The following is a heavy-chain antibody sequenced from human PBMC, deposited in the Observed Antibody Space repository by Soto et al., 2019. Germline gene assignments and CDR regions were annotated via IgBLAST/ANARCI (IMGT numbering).Heavy chain of an antibody. J-gene: IGHJ4*02. CDR3: AKDAGVQKWHIDF. Sequence: QVQLVESGGGVVQPGQSLRLSCVASGFPFNIYAMHWVRQAPGKGLEWVSLLSHDGANKFYVDSVKGRFTVSRDNSKNTLYLQLDSLAIEDTAMYFCAKDAGVQKWHIDFWGQGTQVTVSS. CDR2: LSHDGANK. CDR1: GFPFNIYA. V-gene: IGHV3-30-3*01. D-gene: IGHD2-8*01.